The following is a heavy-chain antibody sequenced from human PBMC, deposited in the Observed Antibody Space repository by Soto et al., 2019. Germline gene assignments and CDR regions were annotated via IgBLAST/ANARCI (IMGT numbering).Heavy chain of an antibody. Sequence: SETLSLTCAVPGCAISSSKWWSWVREPPGKGLEWIGEIYQSGSTNYNPSLESRVRMSVDKSRNQFSPKLTSVSAADTAVYYCARASATIAAAAIFDYWGQGTLVTVS. V-gene: IGHV4-4*02. CDR2: IYQSGST. J-gene: IGHJ4*02. CDR3: ARASATIAAAAIFDY. CDR1: GCAISSSKW. D-gene: IGHD6-13*01.